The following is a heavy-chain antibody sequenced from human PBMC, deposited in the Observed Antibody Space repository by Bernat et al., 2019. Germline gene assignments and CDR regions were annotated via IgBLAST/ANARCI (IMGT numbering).Heavy chain of an antibody. V-gene: IGHV3-48*01. CDR1: GFTFSSYS. Sequence: EVQLVESGGGLVQPGGSLRLSCAASGFTFSSYSMNWVRQAPGKGLEWVSYISSSSSTIYYADSVKGRFTIYRDNAKNSLYLQMNSLRAEDTAVYYCARDAAIVGATSWAFDIWGQGTMVTVSS. D-gene: IGHD1-26*01. CDR3: ARDAAIVGATSWAFDI. CDR2: ISSSSSTI. J-gene: IGHJ3*02.